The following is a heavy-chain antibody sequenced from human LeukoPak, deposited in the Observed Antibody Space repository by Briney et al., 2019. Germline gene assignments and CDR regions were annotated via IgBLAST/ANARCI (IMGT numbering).Heavy chain of an antibody. CDR2: IIPVFGTA. CDR3: ARGYYYGSESYWHTKWFDP. Sequence: SVKVSCKASGGTFNSHVISWLRQAPGQGLEWMGGIIPVFGTASYAEKFQGRVTITTDESTTTAYMEMSSLTSEDTAVYYCARGYYYGSESYWHTKWFDPWSQGTLVTVSS. J-gene: IGHJ5*02. CDR1: GGTFNSHV. D-gene: IGHD3-10*01. V-gene: IGHV1-69*05.